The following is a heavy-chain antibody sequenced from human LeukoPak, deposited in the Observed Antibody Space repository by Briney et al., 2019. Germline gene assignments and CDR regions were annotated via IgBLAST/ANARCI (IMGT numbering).Heavy chain of an antibody. V-gene: IGHV3-21*01. Sequence: GGSLRLSCAASGFXFSSYSINWVRQAPGKGLEWVSSISSSSSYIYYADSVKGRFTISRDNAKNSLYLQMNSLRAEDTAVYYCARHGRVGSSSWFEVDYWGQGTLVTVSS. CDR2: ISSSSSYI. J-gene: IGHJ4*02. D-gene: IGHD6-13*01. CDR1: GFXFSSYS. CDR3: ARHGRVGSSSWFEVDY.